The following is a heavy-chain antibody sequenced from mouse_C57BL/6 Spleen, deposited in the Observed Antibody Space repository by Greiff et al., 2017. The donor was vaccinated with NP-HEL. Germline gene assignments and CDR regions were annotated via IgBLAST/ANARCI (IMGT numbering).Heavy chain of an antibody. D-gene: IGHD2-2*01. CDR3: AGYDGGFAY. CDR1: GYTFTSYW. CDR2: IDPSDSYT. Sequence: VQLQQSGAELVMPGASVKLSCKASGYTFTSYWMHWVKQRPGQGLEWIGEIDPSDSYTNYNQKFKGKSTLTVDKSSSTAYMQLSSLTSEDSAVYYCAGYDGGFAYWGQGTLVTVSA. V-gene: IGHV1-69*01. J-gene: IGHJ3*01.